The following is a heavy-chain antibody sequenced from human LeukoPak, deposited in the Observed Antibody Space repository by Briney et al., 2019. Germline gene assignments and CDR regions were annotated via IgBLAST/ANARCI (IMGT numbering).Heavy chain of an antibody. J-gene: IGHJ4*02. V-gene: IGHV1-46*01. Sequence: ASVKVSCKASGYTFTGYYMHWVRQAPGQGLEWMGWINPNSGSTSYAQKFQGRVTMTRDTSTSTVYMELSSLRSEDTAVYYCARDRGGSSSFDYWGQGTLVTVSS. CDR2: INPNSGST. D-gene: IGHD2-15*01. CDR1: GYTFTGYY. CDR3: ARDRGGSSSFDY.